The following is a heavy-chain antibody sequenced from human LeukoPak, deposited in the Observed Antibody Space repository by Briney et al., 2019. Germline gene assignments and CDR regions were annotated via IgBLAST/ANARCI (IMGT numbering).Heavy chain of an antibody. J-gene: IGHJ6*03. Sequence: ASVKVSCKASGYTFTSYYMHWVRQAPGQGLEWMGIINPSGGSTSYAQKFQGRVTMTRDMSTSTVYMELSSLRSEDTSVYYCARDRPPNILTGYSSDYYYYYMDVWGKGTTVTISS. CDR2: INPSGGST. CDR3: ARDRPPNILTGYSSDYYYYYMDV. D-gene: IGHD3-9*01. V-gene: IGHV1-46*01. CDR1: GYTFTSYY.